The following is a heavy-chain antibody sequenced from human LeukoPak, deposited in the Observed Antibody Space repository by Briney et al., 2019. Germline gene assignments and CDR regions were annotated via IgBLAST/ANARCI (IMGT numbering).Heavy chain of an antibody. Sequence: PGGSLRLSCAASGFTFSNAWMSWVRQAPGKGLEWVGRIKSKTDGGTTDYAAPVKGRFTISRDDSKNTLYLQMNSLKTEDTAVYYCTTAETVRFLEWLVHWGQGTLVTVSS. D-gene: IGHD3-3*01. CDR1: GFTFSNAW. CDR2: IKSKTDGGTT. V-gene: IGHV3-15*01. J-gene: IGHJ4*02. CDR3: TTAETVRFLEWLVH.